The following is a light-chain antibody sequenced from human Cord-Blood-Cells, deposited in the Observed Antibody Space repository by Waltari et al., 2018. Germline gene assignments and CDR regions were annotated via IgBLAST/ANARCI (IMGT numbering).Light chain of an antibody. CDR3: QAWDSSTVV. V-gene: IGLV3-1*01. J-gene: IGLJ2*01. CDR2: QDS. CDR1: KLGDKY. Sequence: SYELTQPPSVSVSPGQTASITCSGDKLGDKYACWYQQKPGQSPVLVIYQDSKRPSGIPERLAGYDSGNTATLTIGGTQAMDEADYYCQAWDSSTVVFGGGTKLTVL.